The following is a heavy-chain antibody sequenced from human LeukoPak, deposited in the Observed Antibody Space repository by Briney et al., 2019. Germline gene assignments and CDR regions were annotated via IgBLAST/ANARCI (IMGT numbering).Heavy chain of an antibody. Sequence: ASVKVSCKASGYTFTSYYMRWVRQAPGQGLEWMGIINPSGGSTSYAQKFQGRVTMTRDMSTSTVYMELSSLRSEDTAVYYCARDPSGVRFDYWGQGTLVTVSS. V-gene: IGHV1-46*01. CDR2: INPSGGST. CDR3: ARDPSGVRFDY. D-gene: IGHD7-27*01. CDR1: GYTFTSYY. J-gene: IGHJ4*02.